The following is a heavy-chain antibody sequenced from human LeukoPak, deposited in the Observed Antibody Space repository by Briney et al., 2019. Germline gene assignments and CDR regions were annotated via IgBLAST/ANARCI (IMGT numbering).Heavy chain of an antibody. V-gene: IGHV3-23*01. CDR3: ARRIARYLVNYYYYSMDV. Sequence: PGGSLRLSCAASGFTFSSYAMSWVRQAPGKGLEWVSAISGSGDSTYYADSVKGRFTISRDNSKNTLSLQMNNLRAEDTAVYYCARRIARYLVNYYYYSMDVWGQGTTVTVSS. D-gene: IGHD2-2*02. CDR2: ISGSGDST. J-gene: IGHJ6*02. CDR1: GFTFSSYA.